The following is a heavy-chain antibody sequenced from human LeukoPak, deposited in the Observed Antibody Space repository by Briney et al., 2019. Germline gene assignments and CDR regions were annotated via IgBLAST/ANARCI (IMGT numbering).Heavy chain of an antibody. CDR1: GFTFSSYT. D-gene: IGHD1-26*01. Sequence: GGSLRLSCAASGFTFSSYTMNWVRQAPGKGLEWVSSISSASTYIYYADSVKGRFTISRDNAKNSLYLQMNSLRAEDTAVYYCARGVGTAHDYWGQGTLVTVSP. V-gene: IGHV3-21*01. CDR2: ISSASTYI. CDR3: ARGVGTAHDY. J-gene: IGHJ4*02.